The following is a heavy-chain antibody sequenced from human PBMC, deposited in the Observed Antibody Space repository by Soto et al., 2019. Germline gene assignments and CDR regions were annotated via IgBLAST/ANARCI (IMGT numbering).Heavy chain of an antibody. V-gene: IGHV1-69*13. CDR1: GGTFSSYA. D-gene: IGHD1-20*01. J-gene: IGHJ6*02. CDR2: IIPIFGTA. Sequence: SVKVSCKASGGTFSSYAISWVRQAPGQGLEWMGGIIPIFGTANYAQKFQGRVTITADESTSTAYMELSSPRSEDTAVYYCARVSYNWNRRPDYYYYYGMDVWGQGTTVTVSS. CDR3: ARVSYNWNRRPDYYYYYGMDV.